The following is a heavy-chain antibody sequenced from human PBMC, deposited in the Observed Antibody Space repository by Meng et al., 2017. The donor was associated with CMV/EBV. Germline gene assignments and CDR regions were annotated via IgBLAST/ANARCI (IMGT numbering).Heavy chain of an antibody. CDR2: TYYRSKLYI. CDR3: ARVRCSTTSCYYEYYYGMDV. V-gene: IGHV6-1*01. J-gene: IGHJ6*02. CDR1: GDSVSSNSAT. Sequence: SQTLSLTCAISGDSVSSNSATWSWIRQSPSRGLEWLGRTYYRSKLYIDYAVSVKSRIDINPDTSKNQFSLQLNAVTPEDTAVYYCARVRCSTTSCYYEYYYGMDVWGQGTTVTVS. D-gene: IGHD2-2*01.